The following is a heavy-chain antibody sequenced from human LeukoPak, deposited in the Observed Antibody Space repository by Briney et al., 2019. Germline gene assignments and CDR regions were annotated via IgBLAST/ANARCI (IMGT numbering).Heavy chain of an antibody. CDR2: INNSGST. CDR3: ARFGGGYYYYGMDV. V-gene: IGHV4-34*01. CDR1: GGSFSGYY. D-gene: IGHD3-16*01. J-gene: IGHJ6*04. Sequence: SVTLSLTCAVYGGSFSGYYWSWIRQPPGKGLEWLGEINNSGSTNYNPSLKSRVTISVDTSTNQFSLKLSSVTAADTAVYYCARFGGGYYYYGMDVWGKGTTVTVSS.